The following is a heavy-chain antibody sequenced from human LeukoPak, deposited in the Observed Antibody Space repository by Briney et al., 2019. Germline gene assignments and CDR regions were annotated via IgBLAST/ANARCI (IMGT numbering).Heavy chain of an antibody. CDR1: GFTFSSYG. V-gene: IGHV3-30*02. CDR3: ARDNPITGAFDI. CDR2: IRYDGSNK. J-gene: IGHJ3*02. D-gene: IGHD3-10*01. Sequence: GGSLRLSCAASGFTFSSYGMHWVRQAPGKGLEWVAFIRYDGSNKYYADSVKGRFTISRDNSKNTLYLQMNSLRAEDTAVYYCARDNPITGAFDIWGQGTMVTVSS.